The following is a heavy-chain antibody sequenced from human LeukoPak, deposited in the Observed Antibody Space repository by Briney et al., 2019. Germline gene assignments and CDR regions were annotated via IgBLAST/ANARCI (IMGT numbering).Heavy chain of an antibody. V-gene: IGHV4-34*01. Sequence: SETLSLTCAVYGGSFSGYYWSWVRQPPGKGLEWIGEINHSGSTNYNPSLKSRVTISVDTSKNPFSLKLSSVTAADTAVYYCARLAFYDSSGYYFDYWGQGTLVTVSS. CDR1: GGSFSGYY. CDR2: INHSGST. D-gene: IGHD3-22*01. J-gene: IGHJ4*02. CDR3: ARLAFYDSSGYYFDY.